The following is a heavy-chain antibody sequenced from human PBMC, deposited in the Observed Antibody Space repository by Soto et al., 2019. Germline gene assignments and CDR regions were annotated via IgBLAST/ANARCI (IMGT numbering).Heavy chain of an antibody. CDR3: ARDQRSTAMVSYYGMDV. V-gene: IGHV3-48*02. CDR2: ISSSSSTI. J-gene: IGHJ6*02. CDR1: GFTFSSYS. Sequence: GGSLRVSCAASGFTFSSYSMNWVRQAPGKGLEGVSYISSSSSTIYYADSVKGRFTISRDNAKNSLYLQMNSLRDEDTAVYYCARDQRSTAMVSYYGMDVWGQGTTVTVSS. D-gene: IGHD5-18*01.